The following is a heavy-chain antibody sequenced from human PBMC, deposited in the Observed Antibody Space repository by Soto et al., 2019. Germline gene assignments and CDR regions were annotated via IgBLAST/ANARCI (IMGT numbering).Heavy chain of an antibody. CDR3: ARGTSRLLWFGELSGGMDV. D-gene: IGHD3-10*01. Sequence: QVQLVQSGAEVKKPGASVKVSCKASGYTFTSYAMHWVRQAPGQRLEWMGWINAGNGNTKYSQKFQGRVTITRDTSASTAYMELSSLRSEDTAVYYCARGTSRLLWFGELSGGMDVWGQGTTVTVSS. J-gene: IGHJ6*02. CDR2: INAGNGNT. CDR1: GYTFTSYA. V-gene: IGHV1-3*01.